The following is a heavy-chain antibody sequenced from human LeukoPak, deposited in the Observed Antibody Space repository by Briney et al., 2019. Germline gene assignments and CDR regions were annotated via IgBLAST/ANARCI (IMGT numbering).Heavy chain of an antibody. CDR1: GGSISSYY. Sequence: PSETLSLTCTVSGGSISSYYWSWIRQPPGKGLEWIGYIYYSGSTNYNPSLKSRVTISVDTSKNQFSLKLSSVTAADTAVYYCAGGGTVTTPSFDYWGQGTLVTVSS. V-gene: IGHV4-59*01. CDR3: AGGGTVTTPSFDY. CDR2: IYYSGST. D-gene: IGHD4-17*01. J-gene: IGHJ4*02.